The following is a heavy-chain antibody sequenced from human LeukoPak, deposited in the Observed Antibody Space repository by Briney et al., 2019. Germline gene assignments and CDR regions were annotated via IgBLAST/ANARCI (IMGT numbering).Heavy chain of an antibody. V-gene: IGHV4-59*01. CDR1: GGSISSYY. Sequence: PSETLSLTCTVSGGSISSYYWSWIRQPPGKGLEWIGYIYYSGSTNYNPSLKSRVTISVDTSKNQFSLKLSSVTAADTAVYYCARETLDRGIVGSRGIDYWGQGTLVTVSS. D-gene: IGHD1-26*01. J-gene: IGHJ4*02. CDR2: IYYSGST. CDR3: ARETLDRGIVGSRGIDY.